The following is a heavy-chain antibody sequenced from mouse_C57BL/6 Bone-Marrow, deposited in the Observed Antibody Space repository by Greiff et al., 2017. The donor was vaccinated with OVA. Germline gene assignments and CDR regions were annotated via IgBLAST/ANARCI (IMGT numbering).Heavy chain of an antibody. Sequence: DVKLVESGPGLVKPSQSLSLTCSVTGYSITSGYYWNWIRQFPGNKLEWMGYISYDGSNNYNPSLKNRISITRDTSKNQFFLKLNSVTTEDTATYYCARRDYYGSSYDYFDYWGQGTTLTVSS. CDR2: ISYDGSN. V-gene: IGHV3-6*01. J-gene: IGHJ2*01. CDR3: ARRDYYGSSYDYFDY. CDR1: GYSITSGYY. D-gene: IGHD1-1*01.